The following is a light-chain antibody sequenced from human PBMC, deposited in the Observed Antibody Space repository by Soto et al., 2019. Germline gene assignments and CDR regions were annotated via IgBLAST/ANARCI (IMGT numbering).Light chain of an antibody. Sequence: EIILTGSPATLSLSPGERATLSCGASQSVSSSYLAWHQQKPGLAPRLLIYGASTRATGVPARFSGSGSGTAFTLIISTLQSEDFAVYYCQQYDNWPPLTFGGGTKVDI. CDR2: GAS. V-gene: IGKV3-15*01. CDR3: QQYDNWPPLT. J-gene: IGKJ4*01. CDR1: QSVSSS.